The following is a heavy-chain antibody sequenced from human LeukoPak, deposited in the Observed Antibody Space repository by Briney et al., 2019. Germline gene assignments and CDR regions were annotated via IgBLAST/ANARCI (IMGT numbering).Heavy chain of an antibody. CDR1: GGSISSVGYS. CDR3: GRGTYSYGSGSEGPYYYGMDV. J-gene: IGHJ6*02. D-gene: IGHD3-10*01. V-gene: IGHV4-30-2*01. Sequence: SKTLSLTCAVSGGSISSVGYSWSWIRQPPGKGLEWIGYIYHSGSTYYNPSLKSRLTISVHRSKNQLSLKLISVSAAYTAVYLCGRGTYSYGSGSEGPYYYGMDVWGQGTTVTVSS. CDR2: IYHSGST.